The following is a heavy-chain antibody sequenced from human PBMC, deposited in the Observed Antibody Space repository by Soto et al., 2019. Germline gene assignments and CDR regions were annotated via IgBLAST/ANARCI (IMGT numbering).Heavy chain of an antibody. CDR3: ARGSGIVALPGELEDVKYDY. Sequence: QVQLQQWGAGLVKPSETLSLSCAVYGQSFSGHSWAWIRHPPGKGLEWIGEINESGSTYYNPSLKNRVTISTDTSKDQFSLKLSSVSAADTAAYFCARGSGIVALPGELEDVKYDYWGQGTLVNVSS. CDR1: GQSFSGHS. D-gene: IGHD1-1*01. CDR2: INESGST. J-gene: IGHJ4*02. V-gene: IGHV4-34*01.